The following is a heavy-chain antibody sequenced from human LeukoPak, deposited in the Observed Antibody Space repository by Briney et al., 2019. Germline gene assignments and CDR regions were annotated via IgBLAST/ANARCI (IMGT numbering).Heavy chain of an antibody. D-gene: IGHD1-14*01. Sequence: SETLSLTCAVYGGSFSGYYWSWIRQPPGKGLEWIGEINHSGSTNYNPSLKSRVTISVDTSKNQFSLKLSSVTAADTAVYYCAREGREFDSTGSRYYYYYMDVWGKGTTVTVSS. J-gene: IGHJ6*03. CDR2: INHSGST. CDR1: GGSFSGYY. CDR3: AREGREFDSTGSRYYYYYMDV. V-gene: IGHV4-34*01.